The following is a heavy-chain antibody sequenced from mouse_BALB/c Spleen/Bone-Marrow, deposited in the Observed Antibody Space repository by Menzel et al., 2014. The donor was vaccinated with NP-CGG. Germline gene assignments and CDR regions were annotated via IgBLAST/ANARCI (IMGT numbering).Heavy chain of an antibody. V-gene: IGHV5-6-3*01. Sequence: DVKLVESGGGLVQPGGSLKLSCVASGFTFSSYGMSRVRQTPDKRLELVATINNNGGSTYYPDSVKGQFTISRDNAKNTLYLQMSSLKSGDTAMYYCARVYGWYFDVWGAGTTVTVSS. CDR2: INNNGGST. CDR1: GFTFSSYG. CDR3: ARVYGWYFDV. D-gene: IGHD1-1*01. J-gene: IGHJ1*01.